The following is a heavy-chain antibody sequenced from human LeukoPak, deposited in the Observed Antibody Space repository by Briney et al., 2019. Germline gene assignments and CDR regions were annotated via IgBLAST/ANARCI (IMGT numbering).Heavy chain of an antibody. CDR2: IYHSGST. CDR3: ARGSTDYDFWSGYYEGRNWFDP. V-gene: IGHV4-30-2*01. Sequence: PSETLSLTCAVSGGSISSGGYSWTWIRQPPGKGLEWIGYIYHSGSTYYSPSLKGRVTISVDRSKNQFSLELSSVTAADTAVYYCARGSTDYDFWSGYYEGRNWFDPWGQGTLVTVSS. D-gene: IGHD3-3*01. CDR1: GGSISSGGYS. J-gene: IGHJ5*02.